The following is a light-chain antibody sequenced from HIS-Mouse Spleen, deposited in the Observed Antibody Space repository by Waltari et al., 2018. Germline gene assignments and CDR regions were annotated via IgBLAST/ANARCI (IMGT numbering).Light chain of an antibody. V-gene: IGLV2-11*01. CDR2: DVS. J-gene: IGLJ2*01. CDR3: CSYAGSYTLV. Sequence: QSALTQPRSVSGSPGPSVTISCTGTSSDVGGYNYVSWYQQHQGKAPKLMIYDVSKRPSGVPDRFSGSKSGNTASLTISGLQAEDEADYYCCSYAGSYTLVFGGGTKLTVL. CDR1: SSDVGGYNY.